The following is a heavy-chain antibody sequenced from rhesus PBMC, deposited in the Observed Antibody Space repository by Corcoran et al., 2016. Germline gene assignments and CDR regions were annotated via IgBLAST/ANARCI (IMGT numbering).Heavy chain of an antibody. J-gene: IGHJ3*01. D-gene: IGHD3-9*01. CDR2: ISSGGSI. CDR1: GFTSGNSD. V-gene: IGHV3S43*01. Sequence: EVQLVESGGGLVQPGGSLRLSCAAPGFTSGNSDLIWIRQAPGKLLEWVSYISSGGSIYYSDSVKGRFNISRDNSKNTLSLQMSSLRVEDTAVYYCAKESTRMITVTIYDAFDFSGQGLRVTVSS. CDR3: AKESTRMITVTIYDAFDF.